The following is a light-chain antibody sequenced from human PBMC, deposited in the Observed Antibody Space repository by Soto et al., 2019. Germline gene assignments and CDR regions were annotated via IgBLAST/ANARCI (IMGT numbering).Light chain of an antibody. CDR3: QQYYMGWT. CDR2: DVS. Sequence: IRMTQSHSTLSASVGGRITITCRASQGISGSLAWCQHRPGEAPKLLIYDVSTLESGVPSRFSGFGSGTEFTLSISGLQPDDFGTYYCQQYYMGWTFAQGTKVAIK. V-gene: IGKV1-5*01. J-gene: IGKJ1*01. CDR1: QGISGS.